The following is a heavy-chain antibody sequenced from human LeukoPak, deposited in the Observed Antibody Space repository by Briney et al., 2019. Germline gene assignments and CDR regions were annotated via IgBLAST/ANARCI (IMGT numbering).Heavy chain of an antibody. D-gene: IGHD6-13*01. Sequence: SETLSLTCAVYGGSFSGYYWSWLRQPPGKGLEWIGEINHSGSTNYNPSLKSRVTISVDTSKNQFSLKLSSVTAADTAVYYCAGTRLFSSSWNYHYYYYMDVWGKGTTVTVSS. CDR3: AGTRLFSSSWNYHYYYYMDV. CDR1: GGSFSGYY. CDR2: INHSGST. J-gene: IGHJ6*03. V-gene: IGHV4-34*01.